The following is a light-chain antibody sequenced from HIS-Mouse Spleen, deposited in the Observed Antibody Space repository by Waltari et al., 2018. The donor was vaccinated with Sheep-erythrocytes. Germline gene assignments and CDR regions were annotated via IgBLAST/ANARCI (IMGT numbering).Light chain of an antibody. CDR3: QQRSNWPQPWT. Sequence: EIVLTQSPATLSLSPGERATLSCRASQSVSSYLAWYQQKPGQAPRLLIYYASNRATGIPARFSGSGSGTDFTLTISSLEPEDFAVYYCQQRSNWPQPWTFGQGTKVEIK. V-gene: IGKV3-11*01. CDR2: YAS. J-gene: IGKJ1*01. CDR1: QSVSSY.